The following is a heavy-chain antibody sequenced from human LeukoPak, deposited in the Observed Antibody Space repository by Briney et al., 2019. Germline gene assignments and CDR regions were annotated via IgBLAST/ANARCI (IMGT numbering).Heavy chain of an antibody. CDR1: GYTFTGYY. V-gene: IGHV1-2*06. CDR3: ARALKQWLVRGGNFDY. J-gene: IGHJ4*02. D-gene: IGHD6-19*01. Sequence: ASVKVSCKASGYTFTGYYMHWVRQAPGQGLEWMGRINPNSGGTNYAQKFQGRVTMTRDTSISTAYMELSRLRSDDTAVYYCARALKQWLVRGGNFDYWGRGTLVTVSS. CDR2: INPNSGGT.